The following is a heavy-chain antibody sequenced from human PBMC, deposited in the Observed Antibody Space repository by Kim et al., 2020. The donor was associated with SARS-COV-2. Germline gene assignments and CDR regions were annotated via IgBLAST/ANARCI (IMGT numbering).Heavy chain of an antibody. CDR1: GFTFSSYA. V-gene: IGHV3-64D*06. CDR3: GRWFGELSLEY. Sequence: GGSLRLSCSASGFTFSSYAMHWVRQAPGKGLEYVSAISSNGGSTYYADSVKGRFTISRDNSKNTLYLQMSSLRAEDTAVYYCGRWFGELSLEYWGQGTLVTVSS. J-gene: IGHJ4*02. D-gene: IGHD3-10*01. CDR2: ISSNGGST.